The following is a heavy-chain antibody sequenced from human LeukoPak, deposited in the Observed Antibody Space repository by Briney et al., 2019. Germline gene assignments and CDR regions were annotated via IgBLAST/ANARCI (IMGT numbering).Heavy chain of an antibody. CDR3: ARETRNGKPDFDY. V-gene: IGHV3-21*01. CDR2: ISSGNSYI. J-gene: IGHJ4*02. Sequence: GGSLRLSCAASGFTFSSYSMNWVRQAPGKGLEWVSSISSGNSYIYYADSVKGRLTISRDNAKNSLYLQMNSLRAEDTAVYYCARETRNGKPDFDYWGQGTLVTVSS. CDR1: GFTFSSYS. D-gene: IGHD1-14*01.